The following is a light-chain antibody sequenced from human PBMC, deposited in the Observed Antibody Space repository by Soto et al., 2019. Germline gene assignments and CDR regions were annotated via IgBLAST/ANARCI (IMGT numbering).Light chain of an antibody. CDR1: QSVSSSY. CDR2: LAS. CDR3: QQYGRSPRT. J-gene: IGKJ1*01. V-gene: IGKV3-20*01. Sequence: EIVLTQSPGTLSLSPGEGATLSCRASQSVSSSYLAWYQQKPGQAPRLLIYLASSRAPGIPDRFSGSGSGTDFTLTISRLEPEDFAVYYCQQYGRSPRTFVQGTQVDIK.